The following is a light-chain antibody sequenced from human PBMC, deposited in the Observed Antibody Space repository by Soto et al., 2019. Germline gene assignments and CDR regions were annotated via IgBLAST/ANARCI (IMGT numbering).Light chain of an antibody. V-gene: IGKV1-39*01. CDR2: HAS. CDR1: QSVNTN. J-gene: IGKJ2*03. CDR3: QQSYITQYS. Sequence: IQTTQSPSSLSASVGDRVTITCRASQSVNTNLHWYQHRPGKAPNLLISHASSLQSGVPSRFSGSGSGTDFTLTISSLQREDFATYYCQQSYITQYSFGQGTTLEI.